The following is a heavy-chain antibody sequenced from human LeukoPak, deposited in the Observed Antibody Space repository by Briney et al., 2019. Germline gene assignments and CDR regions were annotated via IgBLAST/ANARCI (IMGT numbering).Heavy chain of an antibody. CDR1: GFTFSSDE. V-gene: IGHV3-48*03. J-gene: IGHJ4*02. CDR3: ARKRVGSDFDY. Sequence: PGGSLRLSCVASGFTFSSDEMNWVRQTPGKGLEWVSYISSSGTTIYYADSVKGRFTISRDNAKNSLYLQMNSLRAEDTAVYYCARKRVGSDFDYWGQGTLVTVSS. D-gene: IGHD1-26*01. CDR2: ISSSGTTI.